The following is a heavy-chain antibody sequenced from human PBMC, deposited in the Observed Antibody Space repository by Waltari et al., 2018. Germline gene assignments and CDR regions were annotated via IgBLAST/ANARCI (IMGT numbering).Heavy chain of an antibody. CDR2: IYYSGST. CDR1: GGSISSSSYY. J-gene: IGHJ5*02. CDR3: ARLARFYCGGDCSNDP. Sequence: QLQLQESGPGLVKPSETLSLTCTVSGGSISSSSYYWGWIRQPPGKGLEWIGSIYYSGSTYYNPSLKSRVTISVDTSKNQFSLKLSSLTAADTAVYYCARLARFYCGGDCSNDPWGQGTLVTVSS. V-gene: IGHV4-39*01. D-gene: IGHD2-21*01.